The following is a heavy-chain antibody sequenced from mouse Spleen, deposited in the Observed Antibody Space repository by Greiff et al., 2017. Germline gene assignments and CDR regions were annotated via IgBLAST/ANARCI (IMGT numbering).Heavy chain of an antibody. D-gene: IGHD1-1*01. V-gene: IGHV5-9-2*01. CDR3: ARDYGSSYYFDY. Sequence: EVQVVESGGGLVKPGGSLKLSCAASGFTFSSYGMSWVRQTPEKRLEWVATISGGGSYTYYPDSVKGRFTISRDNAKNNLYLQMSSLRSEDTALYYCARDYGSSYYFDYWGQGTTLTVSS. J-gene: IGHJ2*01. CDR1: GFTFSSYG. CDR2: ISGGGSYT.